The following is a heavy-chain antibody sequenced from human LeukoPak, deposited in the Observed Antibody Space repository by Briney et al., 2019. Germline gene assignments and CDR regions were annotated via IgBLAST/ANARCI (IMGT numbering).Heavy chain of an antibody. CDR1: GFTVSSDY. CDR3: ARGRWGDY. CDR2: IYSDGTT. J-gene: IGHJ4*02. D-gene: IGHD5-24*01. Sequence: GGSLRLSCVASGFTVSSDYMNWVRQAPGKGLEWVSGIYSDGTTYYADSVKGRFTISRDISKNTLYLQIDCLRAEDTAVYYCARGRWGDYWGRATLLTVSS. V-gene: IGHV3-53*01.